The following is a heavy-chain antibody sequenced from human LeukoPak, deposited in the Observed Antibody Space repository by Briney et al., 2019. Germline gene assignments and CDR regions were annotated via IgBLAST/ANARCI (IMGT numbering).Heavy chain of an antibody. CDR1: GFTFSSYW. V-gene: IGHV3-74*01. CDR3: ARGRGYSYEVYMDV. D-gene: IGHD5-18*01. CDR2: INSDGSST. J-gene: IGHJ6*03. Sequence: GGSLRLSCAASGFTFSSYWMHWVRQAPGKGLVWVSRINSDGSSTSYADSVKGRFTISRDNAKNTLYLQMNSLRAEDTAVYYCARGRGYSYEVYMDVWGKGTTVTISS.